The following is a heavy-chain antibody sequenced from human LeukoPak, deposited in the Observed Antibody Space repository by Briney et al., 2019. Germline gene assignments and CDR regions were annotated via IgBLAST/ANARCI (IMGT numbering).Heavy chain of an antibody. D-gene: IGHD3-22*01. CDR1: GGSFSGYY. Sequence: PSETLSLTCAVYGGSFSGYYWSWIRQPPGKGLEWIGEINHSGSTNYNPSLKSRVTISVDTSKNQFSLKLSSVTAADTAVYYCARHKYDSSGYLPGIDYWGQGTLVTVSS. V-gene: IGHV4-34*01. CDR2: INHSGST. CDR3: ARHKYDSSGYLPGIDY. J-gene: IGHJ4*02.